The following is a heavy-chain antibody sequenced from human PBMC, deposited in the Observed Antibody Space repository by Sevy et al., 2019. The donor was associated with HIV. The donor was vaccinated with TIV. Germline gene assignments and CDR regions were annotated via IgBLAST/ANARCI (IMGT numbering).Heavy chain of an antibody. Sequence: GGSLRLSCAASGFTLSNYWMSWVRQAPGKGLEWVANIEQDGSDKYYVASVKGRFTISRDNAKNSLYLQMNSLRAEDTAVYYCARDLFSGSYYENYWGQGTLVTVSS. CDR2: IEQDGSDK. CDR1: GFTLSNYW. CDR3: ARDLFSGSYYENY. V-gene: IGHV3-7*01. D-gene: IGHD1-26*01. J-gene: IGHJ4*02.